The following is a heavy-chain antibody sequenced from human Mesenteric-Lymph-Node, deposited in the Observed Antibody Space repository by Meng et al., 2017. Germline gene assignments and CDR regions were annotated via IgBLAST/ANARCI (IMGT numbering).Heavy chain of an antibody. CDR3: VAERDYGDSTQLDY. CDR1: GYTFTSFD. V-gene: IGHV1-8*01. Sequence: ASVKVSCKASGYTFTSFDIDWVRQATGQGLEWMGWMNPNSGNTGYEQKFQGRVTMTRNTSINTAYMELSSLRSDDTAVYYCVAERDYGDSTQLDYWGQGTLVTVSS. J-gene: IGHJ4*02. D-gene: IGHD4-17*01. CDR2: MNPNSGNT.